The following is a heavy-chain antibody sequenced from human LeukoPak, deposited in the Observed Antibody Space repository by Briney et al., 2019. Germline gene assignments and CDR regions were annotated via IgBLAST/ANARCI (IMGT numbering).Heavy chain of an antibody. D-gene: IGHD1-26*01. CDR3: AKEAAKWELLPLDY. CDR1: GFTFSSYS. J-gene: IGHJ4*02. Sequence: GGSLRLSCAASGFTFSSYSMNWVRQDPGKGLEWVSYISSSSSTIYYADSVKGRFTISRDNAKNSLYLQMNSLRTEDTAVYYCAKEAAKWELLPLDYWGQGTLVTVSS. CDR2: ISSSSSTI. V-gene: IGHV3-48*01.